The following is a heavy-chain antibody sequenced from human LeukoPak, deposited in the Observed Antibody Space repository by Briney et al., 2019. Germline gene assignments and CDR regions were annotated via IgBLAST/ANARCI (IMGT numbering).Heavy chain of an antibody. J-gene: IGHJ4*02. CDR1: GFTFSDYS. CDR3: AREIPGRIAADC. Sequence: PGGSLRLSCAASGFTFSDYSMNWVRQAPGKGLEWISYIGGRGDGISYADSVKGRFTVSRDNAKSSLFLQMNRLRGEDTAIYFCAREIPGRIAADCWGQGTLVTVSS. D-gene: IGHD2-15*01. V-gene: IGHV3-48*01. CDR2: IGGRGDGI.